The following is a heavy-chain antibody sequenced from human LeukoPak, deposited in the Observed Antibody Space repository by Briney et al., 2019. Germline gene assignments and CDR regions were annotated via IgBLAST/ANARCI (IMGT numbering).Heavy chain of an antibody. CDR1: VGSISNYY. CDR2: ISYSGGT. J-gene: IGHJ5*02. D-gene: IGHD2-8*02. Sequence: PSETLSLTCTVSVGSISNYYWNWIRQPPGKGLEWVGHISYSGGTKYNPSLQSRVTISIDTSKNQFSLNLSSVTAADTAVYYCARRVIMSATGVPDTWLDPWGQGILVTVSS. V-gene: IGHV4-59*08. CDR3: ARRVIMSATGVPDTWLDP.